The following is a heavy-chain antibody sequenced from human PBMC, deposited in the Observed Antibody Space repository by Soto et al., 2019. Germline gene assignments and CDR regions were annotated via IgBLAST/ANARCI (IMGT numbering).Heavy chain of an antibody. Sequence: QVQLQESGPGLVKPSETLSLTCAVSGASFGTYYWSWIRQPPGKGLEWIGFIFYSGHLKYNPTLNSQLTISAEPSKNQIYLRLADVTAADTAVYYCAREGGGYRFDYWGQGTLVTVSS. D-gene: IGHD1-26*01. V-gene: IGHV4-59*01. CDR2: IFYSGHL. CDR1: GASFGTYY. CDR3: AREGGGYRFDY. J-gene: IGHJ4*02.